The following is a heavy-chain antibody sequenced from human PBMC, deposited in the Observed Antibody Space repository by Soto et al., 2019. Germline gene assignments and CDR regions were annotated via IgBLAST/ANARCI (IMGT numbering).Heavy chain of an antibody. Sequence: PGGSLRLSCAASAFTFKNHWMHWVRQVPGKGPVWVSRINGDGSFTSYADAVKGRFTISRDNAKNSLYLQMNSLRAEDTALYYCAKGRSYYYYYGVDVWGQGTTVTVSS. V-gene: IGHV3-74*01. J-gene: IGHJ6*02. CDR3: AKGRSYYYYYGVDV. CDR1: AFTFKNHW. CDR2: INGDGSFT.